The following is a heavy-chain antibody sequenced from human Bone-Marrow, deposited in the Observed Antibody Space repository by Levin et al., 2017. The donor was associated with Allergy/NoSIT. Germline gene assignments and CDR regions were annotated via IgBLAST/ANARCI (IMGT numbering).Heavy chain of an antibody. V-gene: IGHV3-15*07. CDR1: GFNFPNAW. J-gene: IGHJ4*02. CDR3: TTDYNHAY. Sequence: SCAASGFNFPNAWMNWVRQAPGKGLEWVGRILSKTNGGTTDYAAPLEGRFTISRDDSKNTLYLQVNSLKTEDTAVYYCTTDYNHAYWGQGTLVTVSS. CDR2: ILSKTNGGTT. D-gene: IGHD5-24*01.